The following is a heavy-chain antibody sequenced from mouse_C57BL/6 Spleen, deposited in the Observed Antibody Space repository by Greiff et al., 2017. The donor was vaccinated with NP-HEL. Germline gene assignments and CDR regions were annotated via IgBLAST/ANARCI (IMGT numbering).Heavy chain of an antibody. CDR3: ARGDYYGSPDY. V-gene: IGHV5-17*01. Sequence: EVKLQESGGGLVKPGGSLKLSCAASGFTFSDYGMHWVRQAPEKGLEWVAYISSGSSTIYYADTVKGRFTISRDNAKNTLFLQMTSLRSEDTAMYYCARGDYYGSPDYWGQGTTLTVSS. D-gene: IGHD1-1*01. J-gene: IGHJ2*01. CDR1: GFTFSDYG. CDR2: ISSGSSTI.